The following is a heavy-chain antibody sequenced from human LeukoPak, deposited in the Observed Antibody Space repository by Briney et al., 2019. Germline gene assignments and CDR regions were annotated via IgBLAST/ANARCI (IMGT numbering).Heavy chain of an antibody. CDR1: GFTFSDYY. CDR3: ARARYYDILTGIDY. V-gene: IGHV3-11*05. Sequence: GGPLRLSCAASGFTFSDYYMSWIRQAPGKGLEWVSYISSSSSYTNYADSVKGRFTISRDNAKNSLCLQMNSLRAEDTAVYYCARARYYDILTGIDYWGQGTLVTVSS. CDR2: ISSSSSYT. J-gene: IGHJ4*02. D-gene: IGHD3-9*01.